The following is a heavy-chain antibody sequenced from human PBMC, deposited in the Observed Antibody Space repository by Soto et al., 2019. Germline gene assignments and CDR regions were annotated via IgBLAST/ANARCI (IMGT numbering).Heavy chain of an antibody. J-gene: IGHJ3*02. CDR3: ARDADYGSGESRFWAFDM. Sequence: PSETLSLTCAVYGGSFSGYYWTWIRQPPGTGLEWIGEINHSGSTNYNPSLKSRVTISLDTSKNQFSLKLSSVTAADTAVYYCARDADYGSGESRFWAFDMWGQGTKVTVSS. V-gene: IGHV4-34*01. CDR1: GGSFSGYY. CDR2: INHSGST. D-gene: IGHD3-10*01.